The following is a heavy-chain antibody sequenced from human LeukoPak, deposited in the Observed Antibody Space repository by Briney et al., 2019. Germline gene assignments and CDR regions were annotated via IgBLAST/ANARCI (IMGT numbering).Heavy chain of an antibody. CDR1: GFTFSSYW. J-gene: IGHJ3*02. Sequence: QPGGSLRLSCAASGFTFSSYWMHWVRHAPGKGLVWVSRINSDGSSTSYADSVKGRFTISRDNAKNTLYLQMNSLRAEDTAVYYCARIHSLYYYDSSGYGAFDIWGQGTMVTVSS. CDR3: ARIHSLYYYDSSGYGAFDI. CDR2: INSDGSST. V-gene: IGHV3-74*01. D-gene: IGHD3-22*01.